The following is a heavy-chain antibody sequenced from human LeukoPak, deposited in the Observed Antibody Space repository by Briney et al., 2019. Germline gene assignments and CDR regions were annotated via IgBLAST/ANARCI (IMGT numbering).Heavy chain of an antibody. D-gene: IGHD6-13*01. CDR1: GGSISSYY. CDR2: IYYSGST. Sequence: SETLSHTCTVSGGSISSYYWSWIRQPPGKGLEWIGYIYYSGSTNYNPSLKSRVTMSVDTSKNQFSLKLSSVTAADTAVYYCARGSTSSSWPDYWGQGTLVTVSS. CDR3: ARGSTSSSWPDY. V-gene: IGHV4-59*01. J-gene: IGHJ4*02.